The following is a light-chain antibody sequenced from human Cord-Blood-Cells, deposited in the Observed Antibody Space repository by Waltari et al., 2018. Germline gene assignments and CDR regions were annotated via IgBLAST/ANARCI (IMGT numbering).Light chain of an antibody. CDR3: CSYAGSSTPVV. Sequence: QSALTQPASVSGSPGQSITISCTGTSSDVGSYNLVPWYQQHPGKAPKPRIYEGSKRPSGVSKRVSGSKSGNTASLTISGLQAEDEADYYCCSYAGSSTPVVFGGGTKLTVL. CDR1: SSDVGSYNL. CDR2: EGS. V-gene: IGLV2-23*01. J-gene: IGLJ2*01.